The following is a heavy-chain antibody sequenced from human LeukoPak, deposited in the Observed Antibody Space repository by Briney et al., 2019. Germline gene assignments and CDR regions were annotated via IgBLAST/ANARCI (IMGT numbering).Heavy chain of an antibody. V-gene: IGHV3-23*01. CDR2: IRSNGDTA. CDR3: AKGQELDDGVFDS. J-gene: IGHJ4*02. D-gene: IGHD1-1*01. CDR1: GSPFSRIA. Sequence: GGSLRLPCAPSGSPFSRIAMTWARQAPGKGLEWVSTIRSNGDTAYNADSVRGRFAISRDNSKNALFLQMNSLRVEDTAIYYCAKGQELDDGVFDSWGQGTLVTVSS.